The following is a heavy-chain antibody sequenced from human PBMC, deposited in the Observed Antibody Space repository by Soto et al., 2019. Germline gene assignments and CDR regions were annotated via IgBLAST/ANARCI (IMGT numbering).Heavy chain of an antibody. D-gene: IGHD3-3*02. J-gene: IGHJ5*01. V-gene: IGHV1-69*16. CDR1: VGTFSNDI. CDR3: AAAVIVGNILGGWVES. Sequence: QVQLVQSGAEVRKPGSSVKVSCKASVGTFSNDIISWVRQAPGQGLEWMGGSVPLLGTANYAQKFQGRLTISAEGATGAANMEMNSLTAEEPAVYYCAAAVIVGNILGGWVESWGQGTLVNGSS. CDR2: SVPLLGTA.